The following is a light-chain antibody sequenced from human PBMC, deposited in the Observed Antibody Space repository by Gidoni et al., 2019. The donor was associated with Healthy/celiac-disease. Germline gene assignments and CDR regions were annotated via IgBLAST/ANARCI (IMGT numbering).Light chain of an antibody. CDR1: KLGDKY. Sequence: SYELTPPPSGSVSPGQTASITCTGDKLGDKYACWYQQKPGQSPVLVIYQDSKRPSGIPERFSGSNSGNTATLTISGTQAMDEADYYCQAWDSSTVVFGGGTKLTVL. J-gene: IGLJ2*01. CDR3: QAWDSSTVV. CDR2: QDS. V-gene: IGLV3-1*01.